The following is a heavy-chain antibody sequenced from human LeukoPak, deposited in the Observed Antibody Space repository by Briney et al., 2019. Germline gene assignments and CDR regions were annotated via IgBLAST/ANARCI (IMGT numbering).Heavy chain of an antibody. V-gene: IGHV5-10-1*01. J-gene: IGHJ4*02. CDR3: ARLAMTTVSVDY. CDR1: GYTFTTYW. Sequence: GESLKISCEASGYTFTTYWITWARQMPGQGLEWMGRIDPSDSYSNYSPSFQGRVTISADKSISTAYLQWSSLKASDTAMYYCARLAMTTVSVDYWGQGTLVTVSS. D-gene: IGHD4-11*01. CDR2: IDPSDSYS.